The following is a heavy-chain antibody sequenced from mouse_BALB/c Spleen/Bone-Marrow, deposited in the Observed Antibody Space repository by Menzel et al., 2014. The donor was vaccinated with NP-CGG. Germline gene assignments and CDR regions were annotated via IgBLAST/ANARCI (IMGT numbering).Heavy chain of an antibody. CDR2: INPSNGRT. Sequence: GAELVKPEASVKLSCKASGYTFTSYWMHWVKQRPGQGLEWIGEINPSNGRTNYNEKFKSKATLTVDKSSSTAYMQLSSLTSEDSAVYYCARWNYYGSLYWYFDVWGAGTTVTVSS. CDR1: GYTFTSYW. D-gene: IGHD1-1*01. J-gene: IGHJ1*01. CDR3: ARWNYYGSLYWYFDV. V-gene: IGHV1S81*02.